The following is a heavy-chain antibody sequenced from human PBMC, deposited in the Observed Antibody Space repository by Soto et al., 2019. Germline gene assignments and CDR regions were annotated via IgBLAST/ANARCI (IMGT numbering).Heavy chain of an antibody. CDR3: ARESPPYYDILTGYYKNWFDP. CDR2: TYYRSKWYN. CDR1: GVSVSSNSAA. Sequence: SPTLSLTCAISGVSVSSNSAAWNWIRQSPSRGLEWLGRTYYRSKWYNDYAVSVKSRITINPDTSKNQFSLQLNSVTPEDTAVYYCARESPPYYDILTGYYKNWFDPWGQGTLVPVSS. D-gene: IGHD3-9*01. V-gene: IGHV6-1*01. J-gene: IGHJ5*02.